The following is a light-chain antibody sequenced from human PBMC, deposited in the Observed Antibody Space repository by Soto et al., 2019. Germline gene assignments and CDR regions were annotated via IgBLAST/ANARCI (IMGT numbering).Light chain of an antibody. CDR2: MGS. CDR1: QSLLHRNRYNF. CDR3: MQALQAPIT. J-gene: IGKJ5*01. Sequence: DIVMTQSPLSLPVTPGEPASISCRSSQSLLHRNRYNFLDWYLHKPWQSPQVLIYMGSNRASGVPDRFSGSGSGTDFTLKISRVEAEDVGVYYCMQALQAPITFGQGTRLEIK. V-gene: IGKV2-28*01.